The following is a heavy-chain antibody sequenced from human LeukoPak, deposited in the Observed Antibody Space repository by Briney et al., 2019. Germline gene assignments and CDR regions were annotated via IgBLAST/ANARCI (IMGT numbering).Heavy chain of an antibody. Sequence: HPGGSLRLSCAASGFTFSRYAMTWVRQAPGKGLEWVSGVSGGGDSTYYVHPVKGRFTISRDNSKSTLYLQMQSLRAEDTAIYYCAKAPRIALAGTVGYLDSWGQGTLVTVSS. CDR1: GFTFSRYA. CDR2: VSGGGDST. V-gene: IGHV3-23*01. J-gene: IGHJ4*02. D-gene: IGHD6-19*01. CDR3: AKAPRIALAGTVGYLDS.